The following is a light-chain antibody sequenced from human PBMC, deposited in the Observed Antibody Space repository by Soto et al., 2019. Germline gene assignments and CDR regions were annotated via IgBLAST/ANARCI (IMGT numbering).Light chain of an antibody. V-gene: IGKV1-39*01. CDR1: QSIGNG. CDR3: QQSYALHT. Sequence: DIQVSQSPSSLSAFVGDRINITCRASQSIGNGLNWYQQKPGTVTKVLIYSASSLRSGVPSRFSSIGSGTAFIYNISKMLFEDFACYYCQQSYALHTFGGGTTVEIK. CDR2: SAS. J-gene: IGKJ4*01.